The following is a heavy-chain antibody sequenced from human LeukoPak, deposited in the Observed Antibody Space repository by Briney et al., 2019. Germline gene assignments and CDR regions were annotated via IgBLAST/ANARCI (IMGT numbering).Heavy chain of an antibody. V-gene: IGHV4-61*01. CDR2: IYYSGST. CDR3: ARERYDYVWGSYRQTAWYMDV. CDR1: GYSISSGSYY. Sequence: SETLSLTCTVSGYSISSGSYYWSWIRQPPGKGLEWIGYIYYSGSTNYNPSLKSRVTISVDTSKNQFSLKLSSVTAADTAVYYCARERYDYVWGSYRQTAWYMDVWGKGTTVTISS. J-gene: IGHJ6*03. D-gene: IGHD3-16*02.